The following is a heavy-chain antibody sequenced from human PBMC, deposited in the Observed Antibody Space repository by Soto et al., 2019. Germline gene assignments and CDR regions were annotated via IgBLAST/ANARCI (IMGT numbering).Heavy chain of an antibody. CDR3: ARAAYCGTDSCSDAFDI. J-gene: IGHJ3*02. V-gene: IGHV1-3*01. Sequence: QVQLVQSGAEVKKSGASVKVSCKAAGSTFTNYAMHWVRQAPGQRLEWMGWINAGNGNTKYSQQFQGSVTITRETSASKAYMELSRLRSEDTAVYYCARAAYCGTDSCSDAFDIWGQGTVVTVSS. D-gene: IGHD2-21*02. CDR1: GSTFTNYA. CDR2: INAGNGNT.